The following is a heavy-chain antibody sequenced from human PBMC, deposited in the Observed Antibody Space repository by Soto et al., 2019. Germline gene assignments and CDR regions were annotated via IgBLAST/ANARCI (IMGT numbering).Heavy chain of an antibody. V-gene: IGHV3-21*01. J-gene: IGHJ5*02. CDR2: ISSSSSSYI. Sequence: PGESLKISCAASGFTFSSYSMNWVRQAPGKGLEWVSSISSSSSSYIYYADSVKGRFTISRDNAKNSLYLQMNSLRAEDTAVYYCAREACSSTSCSPKYNWFDPWGQGTLVTVSS. CDR1: GFTFSSYS. CDR3: AREACSSTSCSPKYNWFDP. D-gene: IGHD2-2*01.